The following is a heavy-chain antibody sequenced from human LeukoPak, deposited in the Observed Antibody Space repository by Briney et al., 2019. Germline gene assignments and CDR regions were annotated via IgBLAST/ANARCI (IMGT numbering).Heavy chain of an antibody. J-gene: IGHJ1*01. Sequence: GASVKVSCKASGYTFTGYYMHWVRQAPGQGLEWMGRINPNSGGTNYAQKFQGRVTMTRDTSISTAYMELSRLRSDDTAVYYCARAYSSSSGVYFQHWGQGTLVTVSS. D-gene: IGHD6-6*01. CDR2: INPNSGGT. CDR3: ARAYSSSSGVYFQH. CDR1: GYTFTGYY. V-gene: IGHV1-2*06.